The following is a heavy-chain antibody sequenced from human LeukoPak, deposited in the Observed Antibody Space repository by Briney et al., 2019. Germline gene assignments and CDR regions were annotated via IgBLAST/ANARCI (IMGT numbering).Heavy chain of an antibody. V-gene: IGHV1-2*06. D-gene: IGHD5-24*01. CDR3: ARARDGYNYEADY. CDR2: ININSGGI. CDR1: GYTFIDYW. Sequence: GASVKVSCKTSGYTFIDYWIHWVRQAPGQGLEWMGRININSGGINYAQKFQGRVTMTRATSISTAYMELSRLRFDDTAVYYCARARDGYNYEADYWGQGTLVTVSS. J-gene: IGHJ4*02.